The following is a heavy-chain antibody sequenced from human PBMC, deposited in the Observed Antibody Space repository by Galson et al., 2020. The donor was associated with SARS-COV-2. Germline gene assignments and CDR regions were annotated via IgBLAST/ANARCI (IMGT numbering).Heavy chain of an antibody. CDR2: IKSKTDGGTT. V-gene: IGHV3-15*01. J-gene: IGHJ6*03. CDR1: GFTFSNAW. Sequence: GGSLRLSCTASGFTFSNAWMSWVRQAPGKGLEWVGRIKSKTDGGTTDYAAPVKGRFTISRDDSKNTLYLQMNSLKTEDTAVYYCTTDPGCSSTSYYYYYYYMDVWGKGTTVTVSS. D-gene: IGHD2-2*01. CDR3: TTDPGCSSTSYYYYYYYMDV.